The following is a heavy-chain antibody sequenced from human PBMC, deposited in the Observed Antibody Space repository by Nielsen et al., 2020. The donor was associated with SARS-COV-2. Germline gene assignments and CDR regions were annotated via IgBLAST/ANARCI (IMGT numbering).Heavy chain of an antibody. CDR2: ISWNSGSI. D-gene: IGHD5-12*01. V-gene: IGHV3-9*01. CDR1: GFTFDDYA. Sequence: GGSLRLSCAASGFTFDDYAMHWVRQAPGKGLEWVSGISWNSGSIGYADSVKGRFTISRDNAKNSLYLQMNSLRAEDTALYYCSKDFWGYGGPFDYWGQGTLVTVSS. CDR3: SKDFWGYGGPFDY. J-gene: IGHJ4*02.